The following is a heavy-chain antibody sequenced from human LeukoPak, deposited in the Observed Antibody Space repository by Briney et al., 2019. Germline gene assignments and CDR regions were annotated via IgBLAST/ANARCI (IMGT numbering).Heavy chain of an antibody. V-gene: IGHV4-34*01. J-gene: IGHJ4*02. CDR2: INHSGST. Sequence: KASETLSLTCAVYGGSFSGYYWSWIRQPPGKGLEWIGEINHSGSTNYNPSLKSRVTISVDTSKNQFSLKLSSVTAADTAVYYCARLAGWELLRAYFDYWGQGTLVTVSS. CDR1: GGSFSGYY. D-gene: IGHD1-26*01. CDR3: ARLAGWELLRAYFDY.